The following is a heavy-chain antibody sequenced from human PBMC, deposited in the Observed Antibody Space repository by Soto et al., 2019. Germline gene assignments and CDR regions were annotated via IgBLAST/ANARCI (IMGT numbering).Heavy chain of an antibody. J-gene: IGHJ4*02. Sequence: PGGSLRLSCAASGFTFSSYAMSWVRQAPGKGLEWVSAISGSGGSTYYADSVKGRFTISRDNSKNTLYLQMNSLRAEDTAVYYCAKDPNYDFWSGYYSYFDYWGQGTLVTVSS. CDR3: AKDPNYDFWSGYYSYFDY. D-gene: IGHD3-3*01. V-gene: IGHV3-23*01. CDR1: GFTFSSYA. CDR2: ISGSGGST.